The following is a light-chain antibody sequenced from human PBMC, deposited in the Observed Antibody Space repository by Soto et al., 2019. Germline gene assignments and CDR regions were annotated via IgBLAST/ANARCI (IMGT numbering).Light chain of an antibody. V-gene: IGLV2-14*03. Sequence: QSALTQPASVSGSPGQSIAISCTGTTSDVGGYNYVSWYQRHPGKAPKLIIYDVSTRPSGVSNRFSGSKSGNTASLTISGLQAEDEADYYCTSYTTSASLLFGGGTKLTVL. CDR2: DVS. CDR1: TSDVGGYNY. J-gene: IGLJ2*01. CDR3: TSYTTSASLL.